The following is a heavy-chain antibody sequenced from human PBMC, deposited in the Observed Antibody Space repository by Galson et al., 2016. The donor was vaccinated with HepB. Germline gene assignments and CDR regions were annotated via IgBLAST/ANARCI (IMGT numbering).Heavy chain of an antibody. J-gene: IGHJ4*02. D-gene: IGHD4-23*01. CDR1: AGSISSGGYS. Sequence: TLSLTCTVSAGSISSGGYSWSWIRQPPGKALEWIGHIYQSGNTDYNPSLRGRVTISLDTSRNQFSLKLTSVTAADTAVYYCARALDYGGHYFDSWGQGTLVTVSP. CDR3: ARALDYGGHYFDS. CDR2: IYQSGNT. V-gene: IGHV4-30-2*01.